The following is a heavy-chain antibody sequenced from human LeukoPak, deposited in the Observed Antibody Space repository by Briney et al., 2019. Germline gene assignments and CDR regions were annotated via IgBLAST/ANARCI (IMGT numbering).Heavy chain of an antibody. CDR2: ISYDGSNK. J-gene: IGHJ4*02. V-gene: IGHV3-30*18. CDR3: AKGGRYYDSSGYSPQPYYFDY. D-gene: IGHD3-22*01. Sequence: GGSLRLSCAASGCTFSSYGMHWVRQAPGKGLEWVAVISYDGSNKYYADSVKGRFTISRDNSKNTLYLQMNSLRAEDTAVYYCAKGGRYYDSSGYSPQPYYFDYWGQGTPVTVSS. CDR1: GCTFSSYG.